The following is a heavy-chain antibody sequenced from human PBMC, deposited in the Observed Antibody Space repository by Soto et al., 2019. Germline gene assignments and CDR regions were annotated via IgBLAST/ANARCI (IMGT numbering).Heavy chain of an antibody. D-gene: IGHD5-12*01. CDR2: INPSGGST. Sequence: ASVKVSCKASGYTFTSYYMHWVRQAPGQGLEWMGIINPSGGSTSYAQKFQGRVTMTRDTSTSTVYMELSSLRSEDTAVYYCASLGDSGYDSGDGWFDPWGQGTLVTVSS. CDR3: ASLGDSGYDSGDGWFDP. J-gene: IGHJ5*02. CDR1: GYTFTSYY. V-gene: IGHV1-46*01.